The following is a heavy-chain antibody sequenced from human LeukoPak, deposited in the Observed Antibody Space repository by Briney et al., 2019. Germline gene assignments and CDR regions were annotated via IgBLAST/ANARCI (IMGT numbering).Heavy chain of an antibody. Sequence: ASVKVFCKASGYTFTSYYMHWVRQAPGQGLEWMGLINPSGGSTSYAQKFQGRVTMTRDMSTSTVYMELSSLRSEGTAVYYCARVGNEFENAFDIWGQGTMVTVSS. CDR3: ARVGNEFENAFDI. D-gene: IGHD7-27*01. V-gene: IGHV1-46*01. CDR1: GYTFTSYY. J-gene: IGHJ3*02. CDR2: INPSGGST.